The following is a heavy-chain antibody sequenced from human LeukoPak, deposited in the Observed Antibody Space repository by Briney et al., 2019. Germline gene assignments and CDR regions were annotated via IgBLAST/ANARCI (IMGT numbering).Heavy chain of an antibody. CDR2: ISYDGSNK. J-gene: IGHJ6*02. V-gene: IGHV3-30-3*01. D-gene: IGHD1-7*01. CDR3: ARVITGTTWYYYGMDV. Sequence: TGGSLRLSCAASGFTFSSYAMHWVRQAPGKGLEWVAVISYDGSNKYYADSVKGRFTISRDNSKNTLYLQMNSLRAEDTAVYYCARVITGTTWYYYGMDVWGQGTTVTVSS. CDR1: GFTFSSYA.